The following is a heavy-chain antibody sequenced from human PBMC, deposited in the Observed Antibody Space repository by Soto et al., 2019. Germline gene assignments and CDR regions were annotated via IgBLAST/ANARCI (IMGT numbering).Heavy chain of an antibody. D-gene: IGHD2-15*01. Sequence: GGSLRLSCAASGFTFSSYAMHWFRQAPFKGLEWVAVISYDGSNKYYADSVKGRFTISRDNSKNTLYLQMNSLRAEDTAVYYCARDGIVVVAATPPPFDYWGQGTLVTVSS. CDR3: ARDGIVVVAATPPPFDY. J-gene: IGHJ4*02. V-gene: IGHV3-30-3*01. CDR2: ISYDGSNK. CDR1: GFTFSSYA.